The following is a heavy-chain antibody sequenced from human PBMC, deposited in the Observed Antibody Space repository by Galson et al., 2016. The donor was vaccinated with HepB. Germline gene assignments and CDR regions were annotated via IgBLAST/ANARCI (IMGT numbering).Heavy chain of an antibody. J-gene: IGHJ6*02. V-gene: IGHV4-39*01. CDR1: GGSISSSNHY. Sequence: SETLSLTCSVSGGSISSSNHYWGWIRQSPGKGLEWIGSIYYSGNSYYNPSLKSRVSISVDTSKKQFSLRLSSVTAADTAVYYCARLGYNSRWYQAYHYYYAMDVWGQGTTVIVSS. CDR2: IYYSGNS. D-gene: IGHD6-13*01. CDR3: ARLGYNSRWYQAYHYYYAMDV.